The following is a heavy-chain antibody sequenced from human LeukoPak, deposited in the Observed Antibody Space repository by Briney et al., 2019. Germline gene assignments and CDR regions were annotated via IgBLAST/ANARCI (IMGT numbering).Heavy chain of an antibody. J-gene: IGHJ6*02. D-gene: IGHD3-16*02. Sequence: PSETLSLTCTVSGGSVSNSSYYWGWIRQPPGKGLEWIGEINHSGSTNYNPSLKGRVTISVDTSKNQFSLKLSSVTAADTAVYYCARTLEITFGGVIRYYYYGMDVWGQGTTVTVSS. V-gene: IGHV4-39*07. CDR3: ARTLEITFGGVIRYYYYGMDV. CDR2: INHSGST. CDR1: GGSVSNSSYY.